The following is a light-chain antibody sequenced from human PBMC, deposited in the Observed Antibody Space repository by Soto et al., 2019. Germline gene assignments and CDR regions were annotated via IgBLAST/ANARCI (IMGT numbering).Light chain of an antibody. Sequence: QAVVTQPPSVSGAPGQRVTISCSGSSSNIGAGYDVHWYQQLPGTAPKLLIYGNNNRPSGAPDRFSGSKSGTSASLAITGLQAEDEADYYCQSYDSSLSGWVFGGGTKLTVL. J-gene: IGLJ3*02. CDR3: QSYDSSLSGWV. CDR1: SSNIGAGYD. CDR2: GNN. V-gene: IGLV1-40*01.